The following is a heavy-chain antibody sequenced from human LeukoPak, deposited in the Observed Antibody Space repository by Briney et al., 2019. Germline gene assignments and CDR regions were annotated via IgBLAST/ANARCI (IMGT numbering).Heavy chain of an antibody. Sequence: GGSLRLSCAASGFTFSSYAMSWVRQAPGKGLEWVSAIIGSNGKSYYADSVKGRFTISRDISKNTAYLQMNSLRAEDTAVYYCARGTVGAIPYFDYWGQGTLVTVSS. J-gene: IGHJ4*02. CDR2: IIGSNGKS. V-gene: IGHV3-23*01. CDR3: ARGTVGAIPYFDY. D-gene: IGHD1-26*01. CDR1: GFTFSSYA.